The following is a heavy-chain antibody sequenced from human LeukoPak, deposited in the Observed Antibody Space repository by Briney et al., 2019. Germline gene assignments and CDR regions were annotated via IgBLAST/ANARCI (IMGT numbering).Heavy chain of an antibody. Sequence: GGSLRLSCAASGFTFSSYSMNWVRQAPGKGLEWVSSISSSSSYIYYPDSVKGRFTISRDNAKNSMYLQMNSLRAEDTAVYYCARVLMVRGVMFDPWGQGTLVTVSS. J-gene: IGHJ5*02. CDR3: ARVLMVRGVMFDP. CDR2: ISSSSSYI. D-gene: IGHD3-10*01. CDR1: GFTFSSYS. V-gene: IGHV3-21*01.